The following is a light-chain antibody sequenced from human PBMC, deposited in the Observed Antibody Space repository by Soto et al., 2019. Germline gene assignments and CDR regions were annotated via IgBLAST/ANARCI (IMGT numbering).Light chain of an antibody. CDR2: EVS. V-gene: IGLV2-8*01. J-gene: IGLJ1*01. Sequence: QSALTQPPSASGSPGQSVTISCTGTSSDVGGYNYVSWYQQYPGKAPKLMIYEVSKRPSGVPDRFSGSKSGNTASLTVSGLHAEEEADYYCTSYGGSNTPYVFGTGTKVTVL. CDR3: TSYGGSNTPYV. CDR1: SSDVGGYNY.